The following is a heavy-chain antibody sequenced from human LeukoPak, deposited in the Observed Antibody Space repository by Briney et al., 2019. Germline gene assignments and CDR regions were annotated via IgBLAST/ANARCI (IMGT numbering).Heavy chain of an antibody. CDR3: ATVEMATIYSYTFDY. CDR2: SNHSGST. J-gene: IGHJ4*02. CDR1: GGSFSGYC. Sequence: KRSESLSLTCAVYGGSFSGYCWGWVRHPPGKGLEWIGESNHSGSTNYNPSLKSRVTISVDTSKNQFSLKLSSVTAADTAVYYCATVEMATIYSYTFDYWGQGTLVTVSS. D-gene: IGHD5-24*01. V-gene: IGHV4-34*01.